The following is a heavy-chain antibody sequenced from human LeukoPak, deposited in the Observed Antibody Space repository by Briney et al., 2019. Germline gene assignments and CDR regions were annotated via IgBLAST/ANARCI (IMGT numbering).Heavy chain of an antibody. CDR2: ISSSSSTI. V-gene: IGHV3-48*04. J-gene: IGHJ5*02. Sequence: GGSLRLSCAASGFTFSSYSMNWVRQAPGKGLEWVSYISSSSSTIYYADSVKGRFTISRDNAKNSLYLQMNSLKASDTAMYYCARHPNYYDSSGYDAWGQGTLVTVSS. CDR1: GFTFSSYS. D-gene: IGHD3-22*01. CDR3: ARHPNYYDSSGYDA.